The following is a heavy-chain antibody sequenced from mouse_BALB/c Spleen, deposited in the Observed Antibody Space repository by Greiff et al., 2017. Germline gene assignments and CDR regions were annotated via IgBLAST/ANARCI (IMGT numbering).Heavy chain of an antibody. CDR2: INPGSGGT. CDR3: ARNSLYYGLAY. Sequence: QVQLQQSGAELVKPGASVKLSCKASGYTFTSYDINWVRQRPEQGLEWIGVINPGSGGTNYNEKFKGKATLTADKSSSTAYMQLSSLTSDDSAVYFCARNSLYYGLAYWGQGTLVTVAA. J-gene: IGHJ3*01. D-gene: IGHD2-1*01. V-gene: IGHV1-54*01. CDR1: GYTFTSYD.